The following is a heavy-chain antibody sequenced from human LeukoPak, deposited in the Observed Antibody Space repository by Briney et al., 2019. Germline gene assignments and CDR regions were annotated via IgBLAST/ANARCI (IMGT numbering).Heavy chain of an antibody. D-gene: IGHD4-23*01. Sequence: ASVKVSCKASGYTFTGYYMHWVRQAPGQGLEWMGGIIPIFGTANYAQKFQGRVTITADESTSTAYMELSSLRSEDTAVYYCARADSATVVTPLDYWGQGTLVTVSS. J-gene: IGHJ4*02. CDR2: IIPIFGTA. V-gene: IGHV1-69*13. CDR3: ARADSATVVTPLDY. CDR1: GYTFTGYY.